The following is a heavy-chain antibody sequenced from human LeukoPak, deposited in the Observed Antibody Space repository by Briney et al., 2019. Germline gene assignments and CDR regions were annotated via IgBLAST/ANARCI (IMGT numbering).Heavy chain of an antibody. CDR3: ARDPYSGNYGNYYYYYMDV. D-gene: IGHD1-26*01. J-gene: IGHJ6*03. V-gene: IGHV3-21*01. Sequence: GGSLRLSCAAPGITFSNYNMNWVRQAPGKGLEWVSSITSSGTYIFYADSVKGRFTISRDNAKNSLYLQMNSLGPEDTAVYYCARDPYSGNYGNYYYYYMDVWGKGTTVTISS. CDR1: GITFSNYN. CDR2: ITSSGTYI.